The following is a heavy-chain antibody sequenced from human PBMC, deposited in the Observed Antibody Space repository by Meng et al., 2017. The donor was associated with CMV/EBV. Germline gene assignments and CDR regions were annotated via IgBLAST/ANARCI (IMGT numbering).Heavy chain of an antibody. Sequence: SETLSLTCTVPGGSISSYYWSWIRQPPGKELEWIGYIYYSGSTNYTPSLKSRVTVSVDTSKNQFSLKLSSVTAADTAVYYCARGADIVVVPAAIRPIGYYYGMDVWGQGTTVTVSS. D-gene: IGHD2-2*02. V-gene: IGHV4-59*01. CDR1: GGSISSYY. J-gene: IGHJ6*02. CDR2: IYYSGST. CDR3: ARGADIVVVPAAIRPIGYYYGMDV.